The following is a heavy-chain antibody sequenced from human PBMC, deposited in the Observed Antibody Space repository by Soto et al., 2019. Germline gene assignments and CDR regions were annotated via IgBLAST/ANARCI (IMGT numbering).Heavy chain of an antibody. CDR2: IFPADYDI. Sequence: XSLKISCPGSGYIFPYHWIGWVRHMPVKGLEWMGIIFPADYDIKYSPTFQGQVAISADRSIKTAYLQWSSLKASDTAMYYCARVDPNGGTSSNYFDFWGPGTLVTVSS. CDR1: GYIFPYHW. CDR3: ARVDPNGGTSSNYFDF. D-gene: IGHD2-15*01. J-gene: IGHJ4*02. V-gene: IGHV5-51*01.